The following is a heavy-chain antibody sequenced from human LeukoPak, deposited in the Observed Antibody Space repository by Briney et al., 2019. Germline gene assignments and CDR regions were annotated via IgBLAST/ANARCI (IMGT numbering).Heavy chain of an antibody. V-gene: IGHV1-2*02. CDR3: AGGGPGYGDYIAY. Sequence: GASVKVSCKASGYTFTGYYMHWVRQASGQGREWMGWINPNSGGTNYAQKFQGRVTMTSDTSISTAYMELSRLRSDDTAVYYCAGGGPGYGDYIAYWGQGTLVTVSS. CDR2: INPNSGGT. D-gene: IGHD4-17*01. J-gene: IGHJ4*02. CDR1: GYTFTGYY.